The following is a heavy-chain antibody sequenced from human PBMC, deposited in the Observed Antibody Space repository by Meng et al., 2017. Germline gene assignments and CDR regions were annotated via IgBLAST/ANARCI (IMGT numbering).Heavy chain of an antibody. CDR2: IWYDGSNK. Sequence: GESLKISCAASGFTFSSYGMHWVRQAPGKGLEWVAVIWYDGSNKYYADSVKGRFTISRDNSKNTLYLQMNSLRAEDTAVYYCARDPMDSSNLKHGLDYWGQRTLVTVSS. V-gene: IGHV3-33*01. CDR3: ARDPMDSSNLKHGLDY. J-gene: IGHJ4*02. CDR1: GFTFSSYG. D-gene: IGHD4-11*01.